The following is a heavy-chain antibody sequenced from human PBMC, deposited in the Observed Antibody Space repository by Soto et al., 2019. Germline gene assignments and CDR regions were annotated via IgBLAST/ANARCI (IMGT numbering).Heavy chain of an antibody. Sequence: QVQLQESGPGLVKPSGTLSLTCAVSSGSISSSNWWSWVRQPPGKGLEWIGEIYHSGSTNYNPSLKSRVTISVDQSKNQVSLKLSSVTAADTAVYYCASVNSCGWFDPGGFDYWGQGTLVTVSS. J-gene: IGHJ4*02. D-gene: IGHD6-19*01. V-gene: IGHV4-4*02. CDR1: SGSISSSNW. CDR3: ASVNSCGWFDPGGFDY. CDR2: IYHSGST.